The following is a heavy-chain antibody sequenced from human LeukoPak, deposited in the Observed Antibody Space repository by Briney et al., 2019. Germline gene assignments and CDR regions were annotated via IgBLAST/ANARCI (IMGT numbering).Heavy chain of an antibody. V-gene: IGHV3-64*01. Sequence: PGGSLRLSYAASGFTFNIFAINWVRQAPGKGLEYVSAVSADGGSTYYANSVKGRFTISRDNSKNMLYLQMGSLRGDDMAVYYCARRQCTSSSCYLDYWGQGTLVTVSS. CDR2: VSADGGST. J-gene: IGHJ4*02. CDR1: GFTFNIFA. CDR3: ARRQCTSSSCYLDY. D-gene: IGHD2-2*01.